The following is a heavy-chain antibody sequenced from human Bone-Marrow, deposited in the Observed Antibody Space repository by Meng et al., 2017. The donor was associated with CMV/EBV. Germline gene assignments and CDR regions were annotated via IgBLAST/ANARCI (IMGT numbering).Heavy chain of an antibody. J-gene: IGHJ4*02. CDR1: GGFISSYY. V-gene: IGHV4-59*01. D-gene: IGHD6-19*01. CDR3: ARNRLSGPTLDY. CDR2: IYYSGST. Sequence: SETLSLTCTVSGGFISSYYWSWIRQPPGKGLEWIGYIYYSGSTNYNPSLKSRVTISVDTSKNQFSLKLSSVTAADTAVYYCARNRLSGPTLDYWGQGTLVTVSS.